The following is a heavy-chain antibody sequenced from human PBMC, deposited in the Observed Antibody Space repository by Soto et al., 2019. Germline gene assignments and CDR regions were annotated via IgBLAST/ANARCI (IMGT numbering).Heavy chain of an antibody. D-gene: IGHD2-15*01. CDR3: GRDRIVVXVAAGRGGNDAFDI. J-gene: IGHJ3*02. V-gene: IGHV1-3*01. CDR1: GYTFTSYA. CDR2: INAGNGNT. Sequence: GASVKVSCKASGYTFTSYAMHWVRQAPGQRLEWMGWINAGNGNTKYSQKFQGRVTITRDTSASTAYMELSSLRSEDTAVYYCGRDRIVVXVAAGRGGNDAFDIWGQGTMVTVSS.